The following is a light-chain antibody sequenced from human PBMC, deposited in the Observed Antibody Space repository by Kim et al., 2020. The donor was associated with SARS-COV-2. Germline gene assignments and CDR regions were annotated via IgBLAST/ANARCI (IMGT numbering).Light chain of an antibody. J-gene: IGKJ1*01. Sequence: GSTGEGVTLSCRASRSISNNLAWYKQKPGQTPRLLIYRASTRATGIPARFSGSGSGTEFTLTISSLQSEDSVVYYCQQFNNWPWTFDQGTKVEIK. V-gene: IGKV3-15*01. CDR3: QQFNNWPWT. CDR1: RSISNN. CDR2: RAS.